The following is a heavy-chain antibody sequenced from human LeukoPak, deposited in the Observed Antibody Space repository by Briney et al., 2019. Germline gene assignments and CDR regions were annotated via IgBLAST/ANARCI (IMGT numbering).Heavy chain of an antibody. Sequence: PSETLSLTCTVSGGSISSYYWSWIRQPPGRGLEWIGYIYYSGSTNYNPSLKSRVTISVDTSKNQFSLKLSSVTAADTAVYYCARQGYSWPPDTLNWFDPWGQGTLVTVSS. CDR1: GGSISSYY. D-gene: IGHD5-18*01. CDR2: IYYSGST. CDR3: ARQGYSWPPDTLNWFDP. V-gene: IGHV4-59*08. J-gene: IGHJ5*02.